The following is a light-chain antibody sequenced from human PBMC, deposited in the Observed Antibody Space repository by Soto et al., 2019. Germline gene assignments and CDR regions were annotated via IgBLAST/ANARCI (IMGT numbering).Light chain of an antibody. CDR2: HAS. J-gene: IGKJ4*01. CDR1: QGVGRD. CDR3: LQDYSNPLT. Sequence: AIQMTQSPASLSASVGDTVIITCRASQGVGRDLGWYQQKPRKAPRLLIYHASTSLSGVPSRFSGSGSGTDFTLTIASLQPEDFATYFCLQDYSNPLTFGGGTKVENK. V-gene: IGKV1-6*01.